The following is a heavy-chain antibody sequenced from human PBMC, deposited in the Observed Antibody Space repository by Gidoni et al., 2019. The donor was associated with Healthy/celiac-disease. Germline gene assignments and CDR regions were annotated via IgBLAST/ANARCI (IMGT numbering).Heavy chain of an antibody. CDR2: IYTSGST. CDR3: ARDPGVLPPYYGMDV. J-gene: IGHJ6*02. Sequence: QVQLQESGPGLVKPSQTLSLTCTVSGGSISSGNYYWSWIRQPAGKRLEWIGRIYTSGSTNYNPSLKSRVTISVDTSKNQFSLKLSSVTAADTAVYYCARDPGVLPPYYGMDVWGQGTTVTVSS. V-gene: IGHV4-61*02. CDR1: GGSISSGNYY. D-gene: IGHD2-8*01.